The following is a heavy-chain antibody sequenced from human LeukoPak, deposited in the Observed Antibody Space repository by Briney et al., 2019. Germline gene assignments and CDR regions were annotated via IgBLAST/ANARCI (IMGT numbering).Heavy chain of an antibody. D-gene: IGHD3-22*01. CDR1: GFTFDDYT. CDR3: AKDDDSSGTFDY. CDR2: ISWDGGST. Sequence: GGSLRLSCAASGFTFDDYTMHWVRQAPGKGLEWVSLISWDGGSTYYADSVKGRFTISRDDSKNSLYLQMNSLRTEDTALYYCAKDDDSSGTFDYWGQGTLVTVSS. V-gene: IGHV3-43*01. J-gene: IGHJ4*02.